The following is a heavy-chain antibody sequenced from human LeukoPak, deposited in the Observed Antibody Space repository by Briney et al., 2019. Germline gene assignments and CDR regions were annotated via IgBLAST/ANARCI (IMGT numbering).Heavy chain of an antibody. J-gene: IGHJ4*02. V-gene: IGHV1-2*02. CDR3: ARGRQGDY. CDR1: GYTFTGYY. Sequence: ASVKVSCKASGYTFTGYYIHWVRQAPGQGLEWMGWINPSSGGTNYAQKFQGRVTMTSDTSITTAYMEVSRLRSDDTAVYYCARGRQGDYWGQGTLVTVSS. CDR2: INPSSGGT.